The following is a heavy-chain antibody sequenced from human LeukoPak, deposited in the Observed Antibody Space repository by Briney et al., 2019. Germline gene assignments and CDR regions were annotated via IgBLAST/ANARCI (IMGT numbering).Heavy chain of an antibody. CDR3: ARRSYGSGSYPFDY. V-gene: IGHV4-59*01. Sequence: SETLSLTCTVSGCSISSYYWSWIRQPPGQGLEWIGYIYYSGSTNYNPSLKGRVTISVDTSKNQSSLKLSSVTAADTAVYYCARRSYGSGSYPFDYWGQGTLVTVSS. CDR1: GCSISSYY. D-gene: IGHD3-10*01. CDR2: IYYSGST. J-gene: IGHJ4*02.